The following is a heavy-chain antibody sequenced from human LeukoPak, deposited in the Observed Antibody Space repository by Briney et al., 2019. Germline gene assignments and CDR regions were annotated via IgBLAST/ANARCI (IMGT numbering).Heavy chain of an antibody. CDR2: MNPNSGST. V-gene: IGHV1-8*03. Sequence: ASVKVSCKASGYTFTSYDINWVRQATGQGLEWMGWMNPNSGSTGYAQKFQGRVTITRNTSISTAYMELSSLRSEDTAVYYCARDSNWLAAFDIWGQGTMVTVSS. J-gene: IGHJ3*02. D-gene: IGHD3-9*01. CDR1: GYTFTSYD. CDR3: ARDSNWLAAFDI.